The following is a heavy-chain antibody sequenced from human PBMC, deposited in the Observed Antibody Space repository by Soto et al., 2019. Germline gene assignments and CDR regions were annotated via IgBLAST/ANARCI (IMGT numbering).Heavy chain of an antibody. Sequence: QVQLQESGPGLVKPSETLSLTCTVSDGSISSYYWSWIRQPPGKGLEWIGCIYNSGSTNYNPSLKSSVTISVDTSKNQFSLKLSSVNVADTAVYYCARDYSAFWGSQYYYYKAGWGRGTTVTVSS. V-gene: IGHV4-59*01. CDR1: DGSISSYY. CDR3: ARDYSAFWGSQYYYYKAG. CDR2: IYNSGST. D-gene: IGHD3-16*01. J-gene: IGHJ6*03.